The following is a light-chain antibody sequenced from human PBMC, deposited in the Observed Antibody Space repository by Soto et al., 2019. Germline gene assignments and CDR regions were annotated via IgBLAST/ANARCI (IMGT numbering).Light chain of an antibody. CDR1: QGISSW. J-gene: IGKJ1*01. Sequence: DIQMTQSPSSVSASVGDRVTITCRASQGISSWLAWYQQKPGKAPKLLIYGASRLQSGAPSRFSGSESRTDFTLTISSLQTEDLGSYYCQQDNSLPWTFGQGTKVEIK. CDR2: GAS. V-gene: IGKV1-12*01. CDR3: QQDNSLPWT.